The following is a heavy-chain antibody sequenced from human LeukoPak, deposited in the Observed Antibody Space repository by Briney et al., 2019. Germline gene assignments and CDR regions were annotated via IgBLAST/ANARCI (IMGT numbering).Heavy chain of an antibody. CDR2: IYHSGST. Sequence: SQTLSLTCTVSSGTTSSGPFYWSWIRQPPGKGLEWIGSIYHSGSTYYNPSLKSRVTISVDTSKNQFSLKLSSVTAADTAVYYCARAYSSSFYHYFDYWGQGTLVTVSS. CDR1: SGTTSSGPFY. CDR3: ARAYSSSFYHYFDY. J-gene: IGHJ4*02. D-gene: IGHD6-13*01. V-gene: IGHV4-39*07.